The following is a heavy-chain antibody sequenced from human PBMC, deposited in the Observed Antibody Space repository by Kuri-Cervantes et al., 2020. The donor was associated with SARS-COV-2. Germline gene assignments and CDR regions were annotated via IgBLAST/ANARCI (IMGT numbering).Heavy chain of an antibody. V-gene: IGHV2-70*11. CDR3: VRIRAATVIADY. Sequence: SGPTLVKPTQTLTLTCTFSGFSLTTSGMCVAWIRQPPGKALEWLARIDWDDDKYYKTSLSTGLSISKDTSKDQVVLTMTNMDPVDTGTYYCVRIRAATVIADYWGQGALVTVSS. CDR2: IDWDDDK. J-gene: IGHJ4*02. CDR1: GFSLTTSGMC. D-gene: IGHD4-11*01.